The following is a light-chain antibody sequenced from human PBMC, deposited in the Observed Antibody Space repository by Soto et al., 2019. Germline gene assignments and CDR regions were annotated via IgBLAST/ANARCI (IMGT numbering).Light chain of an antibody. V-gene: IGKV3-11*01. CDR2: DTS. CDR1: QTVSRH. Sequence: EIVLTQSPATLSLSPGERATLSCRASQTVSRHLAWYQQKPGQAPRLLIYDTSNRATGIPARFSGSGSGTDFTLTISGLKTEDFAVYYCQQRGNWPPGFTFGPGTTVDMK. J-gene: IGKJ3*01. CDR3: QQRGNWPPGFT.